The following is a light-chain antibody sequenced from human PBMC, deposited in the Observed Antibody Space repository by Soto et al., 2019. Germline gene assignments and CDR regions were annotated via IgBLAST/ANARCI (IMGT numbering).Light chain of an antibody. CDR2: GAS. J-gene: IGKJ1*01. CDR1: QSVSSY. CDR3: QQYNNWPMT. V-gene: IGKV3-15*01. Sequence: ERVLTQSPATLSVSPGERATLSCRASQSVSSYLAWYQHKPGQAPRLLIYGASTRATGIPARLSGSGSGTEFTLTISSLQSEDFAIYYCQQYNNWPMTFGQGTKVAIK.